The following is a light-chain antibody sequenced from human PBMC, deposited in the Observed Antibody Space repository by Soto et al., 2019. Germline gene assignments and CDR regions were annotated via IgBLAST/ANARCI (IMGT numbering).Light chain of an antibody. Sequence: EIVLTQSPGTLSLSPGETATLSCRASQSVSSSLAWYQQKPGQAPRLLIYDVSTRATGIAARFSGSGSGTEFTLTISSLQSEDFAVYYCQQYNKWPYTFGQGTKVEIK. V-gene: IGKV3-15*01. J-gene: IGKJ2*01. CDR3: QQYNKWPYT. CDR1: QSVSSS. CDR2: DVS.